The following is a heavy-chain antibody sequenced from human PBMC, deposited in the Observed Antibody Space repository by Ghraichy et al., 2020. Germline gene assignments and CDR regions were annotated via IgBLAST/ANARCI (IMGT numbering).Heavy chain of an antibody. CDR1: GDSVSSNSVA. V-gene: IGHV6-1*01. CDR3: VRVGYDTSGYYVGDY. D-gene: IGHD3-22*01. Sequence: SETLSLTCAISGDSVSSNSVAWNWIRQSPSRGLEWLGRTYYRSTWYNDYAVSVKSRITINADTSKNQFSLQLNSVTPEDTAVYYCVRVGYDTSGYYVGDYWGQGTLVTVSS. CDR2: TYYRSTWYN. J-gene: IGHJ4*02.